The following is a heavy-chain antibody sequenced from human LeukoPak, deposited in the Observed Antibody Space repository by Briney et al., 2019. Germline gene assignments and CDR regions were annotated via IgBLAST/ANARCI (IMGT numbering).Heavy chain of an antibody. D-gene: IGHD1-26*01. V-gene: IGHV4-4*09. Sequence: PSETLSLTCTVSGGFIGTFYWTWIRQPPGKGLEWVGYISTSGSTKYNPSLKSRVTISLDTSKNQFSLKLSSVPAPDTAAYYCARPLGGSSYPLAYWGQGTLAIVSS. CDR1: GGFIGTFY. CDR2: ISTSGST. J-gene: IGHJ4*02. CDR3: ARPLGGSSYPLAY.